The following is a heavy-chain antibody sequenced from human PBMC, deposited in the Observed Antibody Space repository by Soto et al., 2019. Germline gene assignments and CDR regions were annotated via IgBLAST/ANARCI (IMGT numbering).Heavy chain of an antibody. V-gene: IGHV4-59*01. Sequence: SETLSLTCTVSGGSICTFYWSWIRQPPGKGLEWIGYILHSGSTNYNPSLESRVTISLDASNNQFSLKLSSVTTADTAVYYCAREDFSSGCGHWGQGTQVTVSS. CDR2: ILHSGST. J-gene: IGHJ1*01. CDR1: GGSICTFY. CDR3: AREDFSSGCGH. D-gene: IGHD3-3*01.